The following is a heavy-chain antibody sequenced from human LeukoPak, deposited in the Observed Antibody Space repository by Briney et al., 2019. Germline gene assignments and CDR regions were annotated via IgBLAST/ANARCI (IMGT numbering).Heavy chain of an antibody. Sequence: ASVKVSCKASGYTFTSYYMHWVRQAPGQGLEWMGIINPSGGSTSYAQKFQGRVTMTRDTSRSTVYMELSSLRSEDTAVYYCARDHVVTAPGGYYYGMDVWGQGTTVTVSS. V-gene: IGHV1-46*01. D-gene: IGHD2-21*02. J-gene: IGHJ6*02. CDR2: INPSGGST. CDR3: ARDHVVTAPGGYYYGMDV. CDR1: GYTFTSYY.